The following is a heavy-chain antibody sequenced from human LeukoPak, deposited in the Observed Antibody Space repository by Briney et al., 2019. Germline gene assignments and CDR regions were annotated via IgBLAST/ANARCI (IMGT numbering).Heavy chain of an antibody. V-gene: IGHV3-74*03. D-gene: IGHD4-11*01. CDR2: HNCGGSST. CDR1: GFSISGYW. Sequence: GGSLRLPCAASGFSISGYWMHWLPQAPGKGVVGVSRHNCGGSSTTYADSEKDRFTISRDNAKNTLYLQMKSRRADAAAVYYGARCGLGSSYYYWGQGTLVTVSS. CDR3: ARCGLGSSYYY. J-gene: IGHJ4*02.